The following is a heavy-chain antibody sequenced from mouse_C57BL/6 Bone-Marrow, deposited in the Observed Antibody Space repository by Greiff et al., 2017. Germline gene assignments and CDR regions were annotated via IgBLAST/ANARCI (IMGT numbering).Heavy chain of an antibody. CDR1: GYTFTSYW. CDR3: ARSEELGRPFYYAMDY. Sequence: QVQLKQPGAELVKPGASVKLSCKASGYTFTSYWMHWVKQRPGQGLEWIGMIHPNSGSTNYNEKFKSKATLTVDKSSSTAYMQLSSLTSEDSAVYYCARSEELGRPFYYAMDYWGQGTSVTVSS. J-gene: IGHJ4*01. V-gene: IGHV1-64*01. CDR2: IHPNSGST. D-gene: IGHD4-1*01.